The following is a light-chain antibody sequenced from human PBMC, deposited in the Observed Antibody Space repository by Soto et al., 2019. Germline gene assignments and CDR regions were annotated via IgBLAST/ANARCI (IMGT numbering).Light chain of an antibody. CDR2: AAS. V-gene: IGKV3D-15*01. CDR1: QSVSYN. CDR3: QQYNQWPPPT. J-gene: IGKJ4*01. Sequence: ETVMTQSPAALSVSPGERATLSCRASQSVSYNLAWYQQKPGQAPRLLIYAASSRATDVPARFSGSGSGTRFTLTISSLQSEDFAVYYCQQYNQWPPPTFGGGTKVDSK.